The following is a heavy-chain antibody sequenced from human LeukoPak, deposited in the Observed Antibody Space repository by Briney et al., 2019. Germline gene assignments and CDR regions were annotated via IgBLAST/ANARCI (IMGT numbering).Heavy chain of an antibody. V-gene: IGHV3-15*01. CDR1: GFTFSNAW. J-gene: IGHJ4*02. Sequence: PGRSLRLSCAASGFTFSNAWMSWVRQAPGKGLEWVGRIKSKTDGGTTDYAAPVKGRFTISRDDSKNTLYLQMNSLKTEDTAVYYCTETHSGSYSPFDYWGQGTLVTVSS. CDR2: IKSKTDGGTT. CDR3: TETHSGSYSPFDY. D-gene: IGHD1-26*01.